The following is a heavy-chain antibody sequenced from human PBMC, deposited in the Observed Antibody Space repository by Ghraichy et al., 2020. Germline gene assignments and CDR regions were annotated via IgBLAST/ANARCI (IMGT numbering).Heavy chain of an antibody. J-gene: IGHJ6*02. D-gene: IGHD3-22*01. V-gene: IGHV3-49*03. CDR3: SRYGGYDRSGFYYYYYAMDV. CDR2: IRGKAYGETT. Sequence: GGSLRLSCEGSGFTFGDYAVSWFRQAPGKGLEWVGFIRGKAYGETTEYAASVKGRFTFSRDDARSTAYLEMDSLKTEDTGIYYCSRYGGYDRSGFYYYYYAMDVWGQGTTVTVSS. CDR1: GFTFGDYA.